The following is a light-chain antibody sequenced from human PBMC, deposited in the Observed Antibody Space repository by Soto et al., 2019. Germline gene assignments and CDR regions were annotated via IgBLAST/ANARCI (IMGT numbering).Light chain of an antibody. Sequence: EIVLTQSPGTLSLSPGERATLSCRASQSVSSSYLAWYQQKPGQAPRLLIYGASSRATGIPARFSGSGSGKDLTLSLSRLEPEDFAVSYCQPYGSSPRYTFGQATKLDIK. J-gene: IGKJ2*01. CDR2: GAS. CDR3: QPYGSSPRYT. V-gene: IGKV3-20*01. CDR1: QSVSSSY.